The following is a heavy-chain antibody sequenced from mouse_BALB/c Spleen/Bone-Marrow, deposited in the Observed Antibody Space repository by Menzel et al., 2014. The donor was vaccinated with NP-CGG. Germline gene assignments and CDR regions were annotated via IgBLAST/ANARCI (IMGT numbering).Heavy chain of an antibody. CDR2: IGPANGNT. V-gene: IGHV14-3*02. Sequence: VQLQQSGAELVKPGASVKLSCTASGFNIKDTYMHWVKQRPEQGLEWIGRIGPANGNTKYDPKFQGKATITADTSSNTAYLQLSRLTSEDTAVYYCAGASYYAMDYWGQGTSVTVSS. J-gene: IGHJ4*01. CDR3: AGASYYAMDY. CDR1: GFNIKDTY.